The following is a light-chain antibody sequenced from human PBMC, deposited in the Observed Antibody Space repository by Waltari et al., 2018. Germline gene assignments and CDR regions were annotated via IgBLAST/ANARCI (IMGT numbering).Light chain of an antibody. CDR2: AAS. J-gene: IGKJ3*01. CDR1: QDISNY. CDR3: QKYDSVPFT. V-gene: IGKV1-27*01. Sequence: DIQMTQSPSSLSASVGDSVTITCRASQDISNYLAWYQQTPGKVPKLLIYAASTLQSGVPSRFRGSGSGTDFTLTISSLQPEDVATYYCQKYDSVPFTFGPGTKVDI.